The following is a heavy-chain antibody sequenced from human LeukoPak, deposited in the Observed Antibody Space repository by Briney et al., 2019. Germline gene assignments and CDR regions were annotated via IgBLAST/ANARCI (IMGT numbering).Heavy chain of an antibody. J-gene: IGHJ3*02. CDR1: GFTFSSYD. Sequence: GGSLRLSCVASGFTFSSYDMFWVRQATGKGPEWVSVIGTAGDTYYPGSVKGRFTVSRENAKNSLYLQMNSLRAGDTAVYYCVMGSIDVGAFDIWGQGTMVTVSS. V-gene: IGHV3-13*01. CDR2: IGTAGDT. CDR3: VMGSIDVGAFDI. D-gene: IGHD2-2*01.